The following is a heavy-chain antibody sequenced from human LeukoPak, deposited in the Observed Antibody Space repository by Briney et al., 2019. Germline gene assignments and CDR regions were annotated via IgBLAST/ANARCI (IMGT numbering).Heavy chain of an antibody. CDR1: GDSISSYY. J-gene: IGHJ5*02. CDR2: IYSRGST. V-gene: IGHV4-59*01. Sequence: SETLSLTCTVSGDSISSYYWSWIRQPPGKGLEWIGYIYSRGSTKYNPSLKSRVTISVDTSKNQISLKLASVTAADTAVYFCAREDFSLSGSEYYSWFDPWGQGTLVTVSS. D-gene: IGHD3-10*01. CDR3: AREDFSLSGSEYYSWFDP.